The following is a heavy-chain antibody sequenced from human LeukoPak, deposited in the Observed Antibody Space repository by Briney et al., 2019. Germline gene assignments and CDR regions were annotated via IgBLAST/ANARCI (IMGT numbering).Heavy chain of an antibody. J-gene: IGHJ4*02. CDR3: AKEPHYYYDSSGYYDY. CDR2: ISYEGSNK. Sequence: PGGSLRLSCEASGFTFSSYGIHWVRQAPGKGLEWVAVISYEGSNKYYADSVKGRFTISRDNSKNTLYLQMNSLRAEDTAVYYCAKEPHYYYDSSGYYDYWGQGTLVTVSS. D-gene: IGHD3-22*01. CDR1: GFTFSSYG. V-gene: IGHV3-30*18.